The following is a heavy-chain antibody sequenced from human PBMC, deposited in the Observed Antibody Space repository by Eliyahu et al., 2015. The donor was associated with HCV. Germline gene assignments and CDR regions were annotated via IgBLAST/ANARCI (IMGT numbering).Heavy chain of an antibody. V-gene: IGHV3-21*06. CDR1: GFNFNTES. CDR3: GGGVNKSYDY. CDR2: INSASSLI. Sequence: EVQVVESGGGLVKPGGSLGLSCVVXGFNFNTESMNWVRQAPGKGFGWVSSINSASSLIYYADSLRGRVSISRDNAKNSLYLQMNSLRPEDTAVYYCGGGVNKSYDYWGQGILVTVSS. J-gene: IGHJ4*02. D-gene: IGHD2-8*01.